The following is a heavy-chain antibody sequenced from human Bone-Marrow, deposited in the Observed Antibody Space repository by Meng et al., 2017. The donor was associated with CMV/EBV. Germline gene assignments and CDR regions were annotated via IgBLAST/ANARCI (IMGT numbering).Heavy chain of an antibody. CDR3: ARVFSSTNQTPEYYYYGMDV. J-gene: IGHJ6*02. Sequence: SVKVSCKASGGTFSSYAISWVRQAPGQGLEWMGGIIPIFGTANYAQKFQGRVTITTDESTSKAYMELSSLRSEDTAVYYCARVFSSTNQTPEYYYYGMDVWGQGTTVTVSS. D-gene: IGHD2-2*01. CDR2: IIPIFGTA. V-gene: IGHV1-69*05. CDR1: GGTFSSYA.